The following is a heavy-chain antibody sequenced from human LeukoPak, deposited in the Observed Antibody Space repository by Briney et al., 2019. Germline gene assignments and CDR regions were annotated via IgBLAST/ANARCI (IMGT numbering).Heavy chain of an antibody. CDR2: IYSGGST. V-gene: IGHV3-53*01. CDR3: ARDPAVTTGGY. D-gene: IGHD4-17*01. Sequence: GGSLRLSCAASGFTVSSNYMSWVRQAPGKGLEWVSVIYSGGSTYYADSVKGRFTISRDNSKNTLYLQMNSLRAEDTAVYYCARDPAVTTGGYWGQGTLVTVSS. CDR1: GFTVSSNY. J-gene: IGHJ4*02.